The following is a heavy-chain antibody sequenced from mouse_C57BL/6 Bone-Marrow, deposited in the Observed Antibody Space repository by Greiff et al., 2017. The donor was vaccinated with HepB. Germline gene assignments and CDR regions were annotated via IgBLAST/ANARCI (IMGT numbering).Heavy chain of an antibody. J-gene: IGHJ2*01. CDR3: TRSGTAQATWFDY. Sequence: LQESGAELVRPGASVTLSCKASGYTFTDYEMHWVKQTPVHGLEWIGAIDPETGGTAYNQKFKGKAILTADKSSSTAYMELRSLTSEDSAVYYCTRSGTAQATWFDYWGQGTTLTVSS. V-gene: IGHV1-15*01. D-gene: IGHD3-2*02. CDR1: GYTFTDYE. CDR2: IDPETGGT.